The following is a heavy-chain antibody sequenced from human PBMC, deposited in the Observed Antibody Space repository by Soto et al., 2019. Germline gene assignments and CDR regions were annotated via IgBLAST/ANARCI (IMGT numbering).Heavy chain of an antibody. D-gene: IGHD2-15*01. CDR2: IYPGDSDT. CDR3: ARLGRFCSGDTCKAQQYFEL. V-gene: IGHV5-51*01. J-gene: IGHJ1*01. Sequence: GESLKISCKGSGYSFNYYWIGWVRQIPGRGLEWMGVIYPGDSDTTYSPSFQGQVTLSVDKSINTAYLQWGSLKASDTAMYYCARLGRFCSGDTCKAQQYFELWGQGTLVTVSS. CDR1: GYSFNYYW.